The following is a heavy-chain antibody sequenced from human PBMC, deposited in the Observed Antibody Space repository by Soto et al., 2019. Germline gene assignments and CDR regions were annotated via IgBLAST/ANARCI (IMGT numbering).Heavy chain of an antibody. CDR2: ISHIGGT. V-gene: IGHV4-39*02. Sequence: QLRLQESGPGLVKPSETLSLTCIVSGGSINSNSYFWAWIRQPPGKGLAWIASISHIGGTHYTPSRRSRVTMSIDTSKNRFPLNLSSVTAADTAVYYCGKVRVGATRQSDFASWGQGTLVTVSS. D-gene: IGHD1-26*01. CDR3: GKVRVGATRQSDFAS. J-gene: IGHJ4*02. CDR1: GGSINSNSYF.